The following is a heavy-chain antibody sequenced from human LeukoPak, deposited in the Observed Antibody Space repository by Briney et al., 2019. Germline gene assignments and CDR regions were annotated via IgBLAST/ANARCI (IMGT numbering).Heavy chain of an antibody. Sequence: GGSLRLSCAASGFTFNNYAMDWVRQAPGKGLEWVSAILGSGYSTYYADSVKGRFSISRDNSRNTLYLQMDSLRAEDTAVYYCARALGLRFLEWFHYGMDVWGQGTTVTVSS. CDR2: ILGSGYST. CDR3: ARALGLRFLEWFHYGMDV. D-gene: IGHD3-3*01. V-gene: IGHV3-23*01. CDR1: GFTFNNYA. J-gene: IGHJ6*02.